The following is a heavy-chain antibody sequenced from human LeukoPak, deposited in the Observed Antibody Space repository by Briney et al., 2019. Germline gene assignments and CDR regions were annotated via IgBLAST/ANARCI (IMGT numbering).Heavy chain of an antibody. CDR2: IKHRGRS. J-gene: IGHJ4*02. CDR1: GSSISSDYY. D-gene: IGHD2-15*01. CDR3: ARVAGATSIDY. V-gene: IGHV4-38-2*02. Sequence: SETLSLTCSVSGSSISSDYYWGWVRQPPGKGLEWIGCIKHRGRSYYNPSLKSRVTISVDTSKNQFSLQLSSVTAADTAVYYCARVAGATSIDYWGQGILVTVSS.